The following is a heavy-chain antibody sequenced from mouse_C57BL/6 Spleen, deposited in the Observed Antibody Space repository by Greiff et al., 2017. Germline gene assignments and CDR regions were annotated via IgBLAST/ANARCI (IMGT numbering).Heavy chain of an antibody. CDR2: IDPETGGT. CDR1: GYTFTDYE. Sequence: LQESGAELVRPGASVTLSCKASGYTFTDYEMHWVKQTPVHGLEWIGAIDPETGGTAYNQKFKGKAILTADKSSSTAYMELRSLTSEDSAVYYCTEGGSSLFAYWGQGTLVTVSA. CDR3: TEGGSSLFAY. J-gene: IGHJ3*01. V-gene: IGHV1-15*01. D-gene: IGHD1-1*01.